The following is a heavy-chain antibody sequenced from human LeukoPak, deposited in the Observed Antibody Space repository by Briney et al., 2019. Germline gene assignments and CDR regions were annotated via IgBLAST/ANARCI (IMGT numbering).Heavy chain of an antibody. CDR2: INPNSGGT. V-gene: IGHV1-2*02. CDR1: GYTFTGYY. J-gene: IGHJ6*03. D-gene: IGHD3-22*01. Sequence: EASVKVSCKASGYTFTGYYMHWVRQAPGQGLEWMGWINPNSGGTNYAQKFQGRVTMTRDTSVSTAYMELSRLRSEDTAVYYCARGRHYYDSSGYYSPSAFSRRPYYYYYYMDVWGKGTTVTVSS. CDR3: ARGRHYYDSSGYYSPSAFSRRPYYYYYYMDV.